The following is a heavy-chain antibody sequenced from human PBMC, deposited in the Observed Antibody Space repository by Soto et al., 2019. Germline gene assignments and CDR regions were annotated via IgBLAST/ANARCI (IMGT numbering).Heavy chain of an antibody. CDR2: IIPIFGTA. CDR1: GGTFSSYA. Sequence: QVQLVQSGAAVKKPGSSVKVSCKASGGTFSSYAISWVRQAPGQGLEWMGGIIPIFGTANYAQKFQGRVTITADESTRTASMELSSLRSEDTAVYYGASFPGGIVATTSYFEYGGQCTLVTFSS. J-gene: IGHJ4*02. CDR3: ASFPGGIVATTSYFEY. D-gene: IGHD5-12*01. V-gene: IGHV1-69*01.